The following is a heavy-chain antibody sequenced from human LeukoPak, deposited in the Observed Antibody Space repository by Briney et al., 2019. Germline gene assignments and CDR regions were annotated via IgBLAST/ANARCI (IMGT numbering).Heavy chain of an antibody. Sequence: GGSLRLSCAASGFTFSSYGMHWVRQAPGKGLEWVAVILNDGSQEKYADSVKGRFTISRDNSKNALFLQMNSLRAEDTAVYYCARDDALGDNALDIWGQGTMVTVSS. J-gene: IGHJ3*02. CDR2: ILNDGSQE. CDR1: GFTFSSYG. CDR3: ARDDALGDNALDI. D-gene: IGHD3-16*01. V-gene: IGHV3-33*01.